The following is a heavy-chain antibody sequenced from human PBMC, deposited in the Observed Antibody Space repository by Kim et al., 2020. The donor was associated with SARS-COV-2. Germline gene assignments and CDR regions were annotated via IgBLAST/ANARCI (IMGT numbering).Heavy chain of an antibody. J-gene: IGHJ4*02. CDR2: INPNSGGT. D-gene: IGHD5-12*01. V-gene: IGHV1-2*02. Sequence: ASVKVSCKASGYTFTGYYMHWVRQAPGQGLEWMGWINPNSGGTNYAQKFQGRVTMTRDTSINTAYMELSRLRSDDTAVYYCATLPSIVATIYPDYWGQGTLVTVSS. CDR3: ATLPSIVATIYPDY. CDR1: GYTFTGYY.